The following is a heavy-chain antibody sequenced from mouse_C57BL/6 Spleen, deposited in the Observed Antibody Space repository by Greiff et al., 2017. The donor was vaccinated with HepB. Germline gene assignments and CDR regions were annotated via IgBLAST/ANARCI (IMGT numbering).Heavy chain of an antibody. CDR3: ARPLYGSSLAWFAY. CDR1: GFTFSDYG. CDR2: ISSGSSTI. Sequence: EVKLMESGGGLVKPGGSLKLSCAASGFTFSDYGMHWVRQAPEKGLEWVAYISSGSSTIYYADTVKGRFTISRDNAKNTLFLQMTSLRSEDTAMYYCARPLYGSSLAWFAYWGQGTLVTVSA. V-gene: IGHV5-17*01. J-gene: IGHJ3*01. D-gene: IGHD1-1*01.